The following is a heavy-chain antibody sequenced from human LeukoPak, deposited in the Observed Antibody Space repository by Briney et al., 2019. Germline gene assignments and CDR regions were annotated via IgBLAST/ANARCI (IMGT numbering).Heavy chain of an antibody. CDR2: INHSGST. J-gene: IGHJ3*02. V-gene: IGHV4-34*01. Sequence: PSETLSPTCAVYGGSFSGYYWSWIRQPPGKGLEWIGEINHSGSTNYNPSLKSRVTISVDTSKNQFSLKLSSVTAADTAVYYCARDYGDYGLDAFDIWGQGTMVTVSS. CDR3: ARDYGDYGLDAFDI. D-gene: IGHD4-17*01. CDR1: GGSFSGYY.